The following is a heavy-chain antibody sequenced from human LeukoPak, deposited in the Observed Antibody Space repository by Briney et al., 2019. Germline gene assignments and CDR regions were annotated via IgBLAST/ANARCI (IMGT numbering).Heavy chain of an antibody. CDR3: ARELFGFDY. D-gene: IGHD3-10*01. V-gene: IGHV3-23*01. Sequence: PGGSPRLSCAPSGFTFDNFAITWVRQAPGKGLEWVSEITGSGGSTYYADSVKGRFTISRDNSKNTLYLQMNSLRAEDTAIYYCARELFGFDYWGQGTLVTVSS. CDR2: ITGSGGST. CDR1: GFTFDNFA. J-gene: IGHJ4*02.